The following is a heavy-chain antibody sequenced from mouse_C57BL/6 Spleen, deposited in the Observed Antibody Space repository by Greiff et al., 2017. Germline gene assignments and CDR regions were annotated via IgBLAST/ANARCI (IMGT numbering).Heavy chain of an antibody. J-gene: IGHJ4*01. CDR1: GYTFTDYE. CDR2: IDPETGGT. V-gene: IGHV1-15*01. Sequence: QVQLQQSGAELVRPGASVTLSCKASGYTFTDYEMHWVKQTPVHGLEWIGAIDPETGGTAYNQKFKGKAILTADKSSSTAYMELRSLTSEDSAVYYCTISSGVYAMDYWGQGTSVTVSS. CDR3: TISSGVYAMDY. D-gene: IGHD3-2*02.